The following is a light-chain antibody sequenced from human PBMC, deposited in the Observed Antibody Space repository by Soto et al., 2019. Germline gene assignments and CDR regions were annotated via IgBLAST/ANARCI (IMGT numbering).Light chain of an antibody. V-gene: IGKV3-20*01. CDR2: DAS. CDR3: QQYGSSPET. J-gene: IGKJ1*01. CDR1: QSVSSY. Sequence: EIVLTHSPATLSLSPGERATLSCRASQSVSSYLAWYQQKPGQAPRLLIYDASSRATGIPDRFSGSGSGTDFTLTISRLEPEDFAVYYCQQYGSSPETFGQGTKVDIK.